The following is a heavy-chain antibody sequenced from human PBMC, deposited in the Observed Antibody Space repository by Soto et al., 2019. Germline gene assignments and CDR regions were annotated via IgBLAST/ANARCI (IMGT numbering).Heavy chain of an antibody. CDR3: ARDAHRLGIYLHFDY. Sequence: QVQLVQSGAEVKKPGSSVKVSCKASGGTFSSYAISWVRQAPGQGLEWMGGIIPIFGTANYAQKFQGRVTFTEDESTITAYMELSSPRSEDTALHSCARDAHRLGIYLHFDYWGQGTLVTVSS. V-gene: IGHV1-69*12. D-gene: IGHD1-26*01. CDR1: GGTFSSYA. J-gene: IGHJ4*02. CDR2: IIPIFGTA.